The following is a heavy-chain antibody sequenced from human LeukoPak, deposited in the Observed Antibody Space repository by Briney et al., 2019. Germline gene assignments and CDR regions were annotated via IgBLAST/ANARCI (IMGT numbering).Heavy chain of an antibody. Sequence: GGSLRLSCAGSGFTFSNYWIHWVRQVPGRGLVWVSRINGDGRTTNYADSVKGRFTISRDNARNTVYLQMNSLRPEDTAVYFCAGGRGSYGLWDSWGQGTLVAVSS. CDR2: INGDGRTT. CDR3: AGGRGSYGLWDS. J-gene: IGHJ4*02. CDR1: GFTFSNYW. V-gene: IGHV3-74*01. D-gene: IGHD1-26*01.